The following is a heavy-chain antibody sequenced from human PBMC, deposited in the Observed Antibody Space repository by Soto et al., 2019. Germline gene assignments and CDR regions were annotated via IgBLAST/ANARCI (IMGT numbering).Heavy chain of an antibody. CDR3: ARERDIVVVVAANLAWFDP. J-gene: IGHJ5*02. D-gene: IGHD2-15*01. CDR2: TYYRSKWYN. V-gene: IGHV6-1*01. CDR1: GDSVSSNSAA. Sequence: QVQLQQSGPGLVKPSQTLSLTCAISGDSVSSNSAAWNWIRQSPSRGLEWLGRTYYRSKWYNDYAVSVKSRITINPDTSKNQFSLQLNSVTPEDTAVYYCARERDIVVVVAANLAWFDPWGQGTLVTVSS.